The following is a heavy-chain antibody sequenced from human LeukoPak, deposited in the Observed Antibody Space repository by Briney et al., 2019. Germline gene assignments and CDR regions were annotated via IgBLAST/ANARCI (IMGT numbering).Heavy chain of an antibody. Sequence: SETLSLTCTVSGGSISSYYWSWIRQPPGKGLEWIGYIYYSGSTNYNPSLKSRVTISVDTSKNQFSLKLSSVTAADTAVYYCARQENYYYYGMDVWGQGTTVTVSS. CDR2: IYYSGST. V-gene: IGHV4-59*08. CDR1: GGSISSYY. J-gene: IGHJ6*02. CDR3: ARQENYYYYGMDV.